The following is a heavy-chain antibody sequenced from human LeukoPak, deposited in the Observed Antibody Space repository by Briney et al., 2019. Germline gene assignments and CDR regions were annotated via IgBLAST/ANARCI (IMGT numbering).Heavy chain of an antibody. J-gene: IGHJ3*02. D-gene: IGHD3-22*01. CDR2: IYYSGST. Sequence: SETLFLTCTVSGGSISSYYWSWIRQPPGKGLEWIGYIYYSGSTNYNPSLKSRVTISVDTSKNQFSLKLSSVTAADTAVYYCASEARIGAFDIWGQGTMVTVSS. CDR1: GGSISSYY. V-gene: IGHV4-59*01. CDR3: ASEARIGAFDI.